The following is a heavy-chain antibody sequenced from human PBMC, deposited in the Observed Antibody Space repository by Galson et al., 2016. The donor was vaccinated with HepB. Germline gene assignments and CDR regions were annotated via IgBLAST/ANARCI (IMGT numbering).Heavy chain of an antibody. CDR1: GFTFSRYW. CDR3: ARSVTRTGLGTFDV. Sequence: SLRLSCAASGFTFSRYWMNWVRQAPGKGLEWVSVIYSSESRYYTDSVKGRFTISRHNSKNTLYLQMNSLRPEDTAVYYCARSVTRTGLGTFDVWGQGTMVTVSS. D-gene: IGHD3/OR15-3a*01. V-gene: IGHV3-53*04. J-gene: IGHJ3*01. CDR2: IYSSESR.